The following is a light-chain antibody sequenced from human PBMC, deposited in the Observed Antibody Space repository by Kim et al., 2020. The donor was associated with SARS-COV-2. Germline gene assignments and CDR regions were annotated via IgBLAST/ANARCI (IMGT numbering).Light chain of an antibody. CDR2: TTS. J-gene: IGKJ2*01. V-gene: IGKV1-27*01. Sequence: GDRVTITCRVCPGIRSYLNWYRQNTEKVPKFLIYTTSNLQSRVPSRFSDSGSGTDFTLTVSSLQPEDVATYYGQLTYSALYTLGQGTKLDI. CDR1: PGIRSY. CDR3: QLTYSALYT.